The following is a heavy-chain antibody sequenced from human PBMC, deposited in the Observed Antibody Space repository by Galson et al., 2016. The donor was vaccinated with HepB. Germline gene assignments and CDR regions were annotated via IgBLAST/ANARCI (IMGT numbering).Heavy chain of an antibody. V-gene: IGHV3-30-3*01. J-gene: IGHJ6*02. CDR3: ARDPSGINLIVVAMGYYYGLDV. Sequence: SLRLSCAASGFTFDSYALHWVRQAPGKGLEWLALISYGGSKKYYADSVRGRFTISRDNAKNTLYLQMNSLRTEDTATYYCARDPSGINLIVVAMGYYYGLDVWGQGTTVTVS. CDR2: ISYGGSKK. D-gene: IGHD2-21*01. CDR1: GFTFDSYA.